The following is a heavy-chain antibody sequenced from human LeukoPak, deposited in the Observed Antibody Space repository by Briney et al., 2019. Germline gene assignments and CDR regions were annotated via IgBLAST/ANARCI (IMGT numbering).Heavy chain of an antibody. V-gene: IGHV3-23*01. CDR1: GGSISSSSYY. CDR3: AKRLASGSYYYDY. D-gene: IGHD3-10*01. Sequence: ETLSLTCTVSGGSISSSSYYWGWIRQPPGKGLEWVSVISGSGDWTFFADSVRGRFTISRDSSKNTLYLQVNSLRAEDTAVYCCAKRLASGSYYYDYWGQGTLVTVSS. CDR2: ISGSGDWT. J-gene: IGHJ4*02.